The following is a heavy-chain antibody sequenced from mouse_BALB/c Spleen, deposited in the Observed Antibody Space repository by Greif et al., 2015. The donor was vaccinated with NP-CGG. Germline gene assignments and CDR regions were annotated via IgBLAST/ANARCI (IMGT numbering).Heavy chain of an antibody. D-gene: IGHD2-1*01. CDR1: GFTFNTYA. Sequence: DVQLVESGGGLVQPKGSLKLSCAASGFTFNTYAMNWVRQAPGKGLEWAARIRSKSNNYATYYADSVKDRFTISRDDSQSVLYLQMNNLKTEDTAMYYCVRPDLLWGFAYWGQGTLVTVSA. CDR3: VRPDLLWGFAY. V-gene: IGHV10-1*02. CDR2: IRSKSNNYAT. J-gene: IGHJ3*01.